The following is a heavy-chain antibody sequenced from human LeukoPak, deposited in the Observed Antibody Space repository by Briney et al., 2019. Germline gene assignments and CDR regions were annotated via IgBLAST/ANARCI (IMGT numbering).Heavy chain of an antibody. Sequence: ASVKVSCKASGYTFTSYDINWVRQAPGQGLEWMGWMNPNSGNTGYAQKFQGRVTMTRNTSISTAYMELSSLRSEDTAVYYCARVWSYGPTRYYYYGMDVWGQGTTVTVSS. CDR3: ARVWSYGPTRYYYYGMDV. J-gene: IGHJ6*02. D-gene: IGHD5-18*01. CDR2: MNPNSGNT. V-gene: IGHV1-8*02. CDR1: GYTFTSYD.